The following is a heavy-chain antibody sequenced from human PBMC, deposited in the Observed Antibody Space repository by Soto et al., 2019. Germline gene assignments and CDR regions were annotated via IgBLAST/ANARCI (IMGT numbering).Heavy chain of an antibody. J-gene: IGHJ4*02. CDR2: IYYTGSA. CDR1: GGSISSSNYY. Sequence: PSETLSLTCTVSGGSISSSNYYWGWIRQPPGKGLEWIGNIYYTGSAYYNPSLKSRFTISVDTSKNQFSLKVHSMTAADTAVYYCATLSGGIGWYLPQFDDWGQG. V-gene: IGHV4-39*01. CDR3: ATLSGGIGWYLPQFDD. D-gene: IGHD6-19*01.